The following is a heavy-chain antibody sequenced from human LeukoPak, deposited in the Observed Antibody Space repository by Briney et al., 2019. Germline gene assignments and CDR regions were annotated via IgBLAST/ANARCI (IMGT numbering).Heavy chain of an antibody. V-gene: IGHV3-30*02. D-gene: IGHD2-21*02. J-gene: IGHJ6*02. Sequence: GGSLRLSCAASGFTFSSYGMHWVRQAPGRGLEWVAFIRYDGSNKYYADSVKGRFTISRDNAKNTLYLQMNSLRAEDTAVYYCARMVSYCGGDCFNYGMDVWGQGTTVTVSS. CDR3: ARMVSYCGGDCFNYGMDV. CDR1: GFTFSSYG. CDR2: IRYDGSNK.